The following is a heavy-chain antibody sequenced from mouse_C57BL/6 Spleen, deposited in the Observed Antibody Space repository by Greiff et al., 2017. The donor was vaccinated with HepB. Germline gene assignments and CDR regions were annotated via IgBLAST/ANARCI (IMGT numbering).Heavy chain of an antibody. Sequence: VKLMESGPGLVAPSQSLSITCTVSGFSLTSYGVDWVRQSPGKGLEWLGVIWGVGSTNYNSALKSRLSISKDNSKSQVFLKMNSLQTDDTAMYYCASIGTTGAMDYWGQGTSVTVSS. J-gene: IGHJ4*01. V-gene: IGHV2-6*01. CDR1: GFSLTSYG. CDR3: ASIGTTGAMDY. CDR2: IWGVGST. D-gene: IGHD1-1*01.